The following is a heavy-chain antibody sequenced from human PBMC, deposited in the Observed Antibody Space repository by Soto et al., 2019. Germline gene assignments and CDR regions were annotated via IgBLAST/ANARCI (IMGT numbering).Heavy chain of an antibody. CDR1: GGSISSYY. V-gene: IGHV4-59*01. CDR3: ARGTYVDIVATMRGPSFLVDY. D-gene: IGHD5-12*01. J-gene: IGHJ4*02. Sequence: PSETLSLTCTVSGGSISSYYWSWIRQPPGKXLEWIGYIYYSGSTNYNPSLKSRVTISVDTSKNQFSLKLSSVTAADTAVYYCARGTYVDIVATMRGPSFLVDYWGQGTLVTVSS. CDR2: IYYSGST.